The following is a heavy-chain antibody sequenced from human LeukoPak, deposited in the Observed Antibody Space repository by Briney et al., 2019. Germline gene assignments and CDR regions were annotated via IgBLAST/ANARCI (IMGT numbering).Heavy chain of an antibody. J-gene: IGHJ6*02. CDR1: GFTFSSYS. D-gene: IGHD6-6*01. Sequence: GGSLRLSCAASGFTFSSYSMNWVRQAPGKGLEWVSLISWDGGSTYYADSVKGRFTISRDNSKNSLYLQMSSLRTEDTALYYCAKGESSSPYYGMDVWGQGTTVTVSS. CDR3: AKGESSSPYYGMDV. CDR2: ISWDGGST. V-gene: IGHV3-43*01.